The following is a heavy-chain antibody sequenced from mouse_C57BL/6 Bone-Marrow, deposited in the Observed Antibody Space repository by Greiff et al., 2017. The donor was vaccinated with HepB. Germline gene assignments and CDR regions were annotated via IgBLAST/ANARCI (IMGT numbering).Heavy chain of an antibody. CDR3: ARRALLYYGSTLYWYFDV. J-gene: IGHJ1*03. CDR1: GYTFTDYN. V-gene: IGHV1-18*01. Sequence: EVQLQQSGPELVKPGASVKIPCKASGYTFTDYNMDWVKQSHGKSLEWIGDINPNNGGTIYNQKFKGKATLTVDKSSSTAYMELRSLTSEDTAVYYCARRALLYYGSTLYWYFDVWGTGTTVTVSS. CDR2: INPNNGGT. D-gene: IGHD1-1*01.